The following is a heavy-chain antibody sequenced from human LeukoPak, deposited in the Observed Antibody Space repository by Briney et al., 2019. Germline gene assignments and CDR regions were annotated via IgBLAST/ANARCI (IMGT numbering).Heavy chain of an antibody. V-gene: IGHV3-30*04. CDR1: GFFFSSHA. J-gene: IGHJ4*02. CDR3: ARGRGYSYGVDY. CDR2: ISYDGGKA. D-gene: IGHD5-18*01. Sequence: GGSLRLSCAASGFFFSSHAMHWVRQAPGKGLEWVAVISYDGGKAYYPDSLRGRFTISRDNSKRTLYLQMNSLRAEDTAVYYCARGRGYSYGVDYWGQGTLVTVSS.